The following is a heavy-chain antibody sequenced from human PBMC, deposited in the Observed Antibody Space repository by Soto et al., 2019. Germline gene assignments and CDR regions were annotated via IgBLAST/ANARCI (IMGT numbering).Heavy chain of an antibody. CDR1: CASISSFN. D-gene: IGHD6-13*01. CDR2: LNIAGTI. J-gene: IGHJ2*01. CDR3: ARDRGEYTSSWFWYFSH. V-gene: IGHV4-4*07. Sequence: SETLSLTCSVSCASISSFNWNWVRQPAGKGPEWVGRLNIAGTINYNPSLKSRITMSMDTSKNQISLHLRSVTAADTAIYYCARDRGEYTSSWFWYFSHWGHGTQVTVSS.